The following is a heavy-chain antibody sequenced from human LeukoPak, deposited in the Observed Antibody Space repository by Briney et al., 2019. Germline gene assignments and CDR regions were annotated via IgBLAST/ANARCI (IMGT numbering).Heavy chain of an antibody. D-gene: IGHD5-24*01. V-gene: IGHV3-13*01. CDR1: GFTLTNYA. J-gene: IGHJ4*02. CDR2: LGTAGDT. CDR3: ARQSTPHGNFDY. Sequence: PGGSLRLSCATSGFTLTNYAMHWVRQPAGEGLEWVSALGTAGDTFYPGSVKGRFSISRDNAKKSLFLQMNSLRVEDTAIYYCARQSTPHGNFDYWGQRTLVTVSS.